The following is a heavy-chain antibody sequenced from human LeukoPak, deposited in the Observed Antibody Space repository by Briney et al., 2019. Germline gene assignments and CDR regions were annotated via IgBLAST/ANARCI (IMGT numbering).Heavy chain of an antibody. V-gene: IGHV1-46*01. CDR1: GYTFTSYY. Sequence: EASVKVSCKASGYTFTSYYMHWVRQAPGQGLEWMGIINPSGGSTSYAQKFQGRVTMTRDTSTSTVYMELSSLRSEDTAVYYCARGGRYNWNYRGYYYYMDVWGKGTTVTVPS. J-gene: IGHJ6*03. CDR3: ARGGRYNWNYRGYYYYMDV. CDR2: INPSGGST. D-gene: IGHD1-7*01.